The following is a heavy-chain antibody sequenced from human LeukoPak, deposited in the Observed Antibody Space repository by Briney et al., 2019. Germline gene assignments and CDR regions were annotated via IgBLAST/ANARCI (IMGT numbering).Heavy chain of an antibody. CDR2: IIPILGIA. V-gene: IGHV1-69*04. CDR1: GGTFSSYA. D-gene: IGHD4-17*01. J-gene: IGHJ4*02. CDR3: ASAIYGDYDVESDY. Sequence: ASVKVSCKASGGTFSSYAISWVRQAPGQGLEWMGRIIPILGIANYAQKFQGRVTITADKSTSTAYMELSSLRSEDTAVYYCASAIYGDYDVESDYWGQGTLVTVSS.